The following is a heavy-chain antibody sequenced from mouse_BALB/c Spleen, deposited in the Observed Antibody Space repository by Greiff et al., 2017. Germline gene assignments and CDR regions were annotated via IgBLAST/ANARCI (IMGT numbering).Heavy chain of an antibody. D-gene: IGHD2-4*01. J-gene: IGHJ3*01. CDR1: GYTFTSYW. V-gene: IGHV1-69*02. CDR2: IDPSDSET. CDR3: ALYYDYDVFAY. Sequence: VQLQQPGAELVKPGAPVKLSCKASGYTFTSYWMNWVKQRPGRGLEWIGRIDPSDSETHYNQKFKDKATLTVDKSSSTAYIQLSSLTSEDSAVYYCALYYDYDVFAYWGQGTLVTVSA.